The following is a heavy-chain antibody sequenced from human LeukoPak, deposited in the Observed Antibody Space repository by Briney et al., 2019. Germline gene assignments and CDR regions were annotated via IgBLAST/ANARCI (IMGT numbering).Heavy chain of an antibody. V-gene: IGHV3-48*04. CDR3: ARDSSITIFGVVITGVGMDV. Sequence: PGGSLRLSCAAAGFTFSSYSMNWVRQAPGKGLEWVSYISSSSSTIYYADSVKGRFTISRDNAKNSLYLQMNSLRAEDTAVYYCARDSSITIFGVVITGVGMDVWGKGTTVTVSS. CDR2: ISSSSSTI. D-gene: IGHD3-3*01. CDR1: GFTFSSYS. J-gene: IGHJ6*03.